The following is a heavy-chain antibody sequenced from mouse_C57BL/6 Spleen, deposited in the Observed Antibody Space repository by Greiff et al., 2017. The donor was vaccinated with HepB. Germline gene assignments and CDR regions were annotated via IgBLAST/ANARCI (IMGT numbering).Heavy chain of an antibody. D-gene: IGHD1-1*01. Sequence: EVMLVESGGGLVKPGGSLKLSCAASGFTFSSYAMSWVRQTPEKRLEWVATISDGGSYTYYPDNVKGRFTIYRDNAKNNLYLQMSHLKAEDTAMYYCARGGGYYYGSSYFDYWGQGTTLTVSS. CDR3: ARGGGYYYGSSYFDY. J-gene: IGHJ2*01. CDR1: GFTFSSYA. V-gene: IGHV5-4*03. CDR2: ISDGGSYT.